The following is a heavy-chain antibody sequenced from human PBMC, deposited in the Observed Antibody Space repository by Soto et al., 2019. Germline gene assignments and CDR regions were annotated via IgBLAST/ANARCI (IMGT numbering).Heavy chain of an antibody. Sequence: PGGSLRLSCAASGFTFSNAWMNWVRQAPGKGLEWVGRIKSKTDGGTTDYAAPVKGRFTISRDDSKNTLYLQMNSLKTEDTAVYYCTARWAYYYDSSGSRLGNYWGQGTLVTVSS. CDR2: IKSKTDGGTT. CDR1: GFTFSNAW. V-gene: IGHV3-15*07. D-gene: IGHD3-22*01. J-gene: IGHJ4*02. CDR3: TARWAYYYDSSGSRLGNY.